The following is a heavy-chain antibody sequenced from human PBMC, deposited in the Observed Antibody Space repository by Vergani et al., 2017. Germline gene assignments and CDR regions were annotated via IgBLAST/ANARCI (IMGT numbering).Heavy chain of an antibody. D-gene: IGHD1-26*01. J-gene: IGHJ3*02. Sequence: QVVESGGGVVQPGRSLRLSCAGSGFPFSGYGMHWVRPAPGKGLEWVAIITYEGRNVEYADSVNGRFPVSRDNSKNTVYLEMNSLRAGEPAVYYCSRRIVGVNVFYDAIDIWGQGTKVTVSS. CDR3: SRRIVGVNVFYDAIDI. CDR1: GFPFSGYG. CDR2: ITYEGRNV. V-gene: IGHV3-30*03.